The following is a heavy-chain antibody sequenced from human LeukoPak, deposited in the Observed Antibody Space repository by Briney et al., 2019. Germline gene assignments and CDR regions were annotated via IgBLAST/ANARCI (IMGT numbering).Heavy chain of an antibody. Sequence: ASVKVSCKASGYTFTGYYMHWVRQAPGQGLEWMGWINPNSGGTNYAQKFQGRVTMTRDTSISTAYMELSRLRSEDTAVYYCARYYESSGYLPGNFDYWGQGTLVTVSS. D-gene: IGHD3-22*01. CDR2: INPNSGGT. CDR1: GYTFTGYY. CDR3: ARYYESSGYLPGNFDY. V-gene: IGHV1-2*02. J-gene: IGHJ4*02.